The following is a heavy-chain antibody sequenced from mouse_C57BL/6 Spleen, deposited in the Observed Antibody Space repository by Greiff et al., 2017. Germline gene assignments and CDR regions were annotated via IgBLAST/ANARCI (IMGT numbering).Heavy chain of an antibody. J-gene: IGHJ1*03. CDR1: GYTFTSYW. V-gene: IGHV1-59*01. D-gene: IGHD1-1*01. CDR2: IDPSDSYT. Sequence: QVQLQQPGAELVRPGTSVKLSCKASGYTFTSYWMHWVKQRPGQGLEWIGVIDPSDSYTNYNQKFKGKATLTVDTSSSTAYMQLSSLTSEDSAVYSCAKEGTVVAWNWDFDVWGTGTTVTVSA. CDR3: AKEGTVVAWNWDFDV.